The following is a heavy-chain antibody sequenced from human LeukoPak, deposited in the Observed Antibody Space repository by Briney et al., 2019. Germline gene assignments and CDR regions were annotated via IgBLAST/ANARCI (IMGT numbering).Heavy chain of an antibody. Sequence: GGSLRLSCAASGFTFSSYWMNWVRQAPGKGLVWVSRIAGDGSSTTYADSVKGRFSISRDNAKNTLYLQMNSLRVEDAAVYYCARGRPHGNDYWGQGTLVTVSS. CDR2: IAGDGSST. J-gene: IGHJ4*02. CDR3: ARGRPHGNDY. V-gene: IGHV3-74*01. D-gene: IGHD4-23*01. CDR1: GFTFSSYW.